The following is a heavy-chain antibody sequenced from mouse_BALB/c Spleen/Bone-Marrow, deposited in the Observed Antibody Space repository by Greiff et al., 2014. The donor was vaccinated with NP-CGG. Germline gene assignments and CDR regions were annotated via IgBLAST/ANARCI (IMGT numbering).Heavy chain of an antibody. Sequence: DVKLVESGGDLVKPGGSLKLSCAASGFTFSSYGMSWGRQTPDKRLEWVATISSGGSNTYYPDSAKGRFTISRDNAKNTLYLRMSSLKSEDTAMYYCARHQRYYAMDYWGQGTSVTVSS. J-gene: IGHJ4*01. CDR1: GFTFSSYG. CDR2: ISSGGSNT. CDR3: ARHQRYYAMDY. V-gene: IGHV5-6*02.